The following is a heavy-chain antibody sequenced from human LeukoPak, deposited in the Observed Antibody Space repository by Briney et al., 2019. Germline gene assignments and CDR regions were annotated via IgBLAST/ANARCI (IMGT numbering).Heavy chain of an antibody. CDR2: ISGSGGST. CDR3: AKAGYRGSSVNYFDY. D-gene: IGHD6-6*01. CDR1: GFTFSSYA. Sequence: PGGSLRLSCAASGFTFSSYAMSWVRQAPGKGLEWVSAISGSGGSTYHADSVKGRFTISRDTSKNTLYLQMNSLRAEDTAVYYCAKAGYRGSSVNYFDYWGQGTLVTVSS. J-gene: IGHJ4*02. V-gene: IGHV3-23*01.